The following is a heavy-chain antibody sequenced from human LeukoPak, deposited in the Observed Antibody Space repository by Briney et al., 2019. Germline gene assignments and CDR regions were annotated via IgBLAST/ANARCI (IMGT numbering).Heavy chain of an antibody. J-gene: IGHJ6*02. CDR2: INHSGST. V-gene: IGHV4-34*01. CDR3: ARKAGEDYYYGMDA. Sequence: SETLSLTCAVYGGSFSGYYWSWIRQPPGKGLEWIGEINHSGSTNYNPSLKSRVTISVDTSKNQFSLKLSSVTAADTAVYYCARKAGEDYYYGMDAWGQGTTVTVSS. D-gene: IGHD3-10*01. CDR1: GGSFSGYY.